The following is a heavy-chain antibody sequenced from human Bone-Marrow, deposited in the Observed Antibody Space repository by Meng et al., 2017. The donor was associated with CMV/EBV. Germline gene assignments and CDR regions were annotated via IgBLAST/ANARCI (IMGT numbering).Heavy chain of an antibody. V-gene: IGHV3-48*03. CDR1: GFTFANYE. D-gene: IGHD4-11*01. CDR3: ARDQATVHSYGMDV. Sequence: GGSLRLSCAASGFTFANYEMNWVRQAPGKGLEWVSYVSSTAYSIHFADSVKGRFTISRDNAKNSLYLQMNSLRAEDTAVYYCARDQATVHSYGMDVWGQGTSVTVSS. J-gene: IGHJ6*02. CDR2: VSSTAYSI.